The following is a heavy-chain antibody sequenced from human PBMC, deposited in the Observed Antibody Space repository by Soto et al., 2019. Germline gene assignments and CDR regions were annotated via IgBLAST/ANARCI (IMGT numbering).Heavy chain of an antibody. CDR2: IRGSGGST. J-gene: IGHJ2*01. CDR1: GFTFSSYA. CDR3: AKRTVGWYFDL. Sequence: EVQLLESGGGLVQPGGSLRLSCAASGFTFSSYAMNWVRQAPGKGLEWVSVIRGSGGSTYYADAVKGRFPSSRDKSKNPLSLQMNSLRAEDTAVYYCAKRTVGWYFDLWGRGTLGTVPS. V-gene: IGHV3-23*01. D-gene: IGHD4-17*01.